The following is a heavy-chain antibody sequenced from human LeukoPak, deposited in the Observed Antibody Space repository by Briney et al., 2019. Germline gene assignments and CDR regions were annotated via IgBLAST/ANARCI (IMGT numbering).Heavy chain of an antibody. CDR1: GFTFSSYW. D-gene: IGHD2-15*01. CDR3: VRQDKVY. CDR2: IKQDGSET. J-gene: IGHJ4*02. V-gene: IGHV3-7*01. Sequence: PGGSLRLSCAASGFTFSSYWMSWVRQAPGKGLEWVANIKQDGSETYYVDSVEGRFTISRDNAKNSLFLQMNCLRAEDTAVYYCVRQDKVYWGQGTLVTVSS.